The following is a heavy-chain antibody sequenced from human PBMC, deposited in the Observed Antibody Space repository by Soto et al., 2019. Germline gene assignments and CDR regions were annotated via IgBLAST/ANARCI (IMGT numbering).Heavy chain of an antibody. Sequence: GGSLRLSCAASGFTFSSYSMNWVRQAPGKGLEWVSSISSSSSYIYYADSVKGRFTISRDNAKNSLYLQMNSLRAEDTAVYYCARDPGLWWELSHPYYYFDYWGQGTLVTVSS. J-gene: IGHJ4*02. V-gene: IGHV3-21*01. D-gene: IGHD1-26*01. CDR3: ARDPGLWWELSHPYYYFDY. CDR1: GFTFSSYS. CDR2: ISSSSSYI.